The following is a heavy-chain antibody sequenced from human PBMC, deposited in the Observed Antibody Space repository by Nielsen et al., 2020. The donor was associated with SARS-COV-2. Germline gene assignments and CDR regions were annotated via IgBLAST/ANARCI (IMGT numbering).Heavy chain of an antibody. Sequence: GSLRLSCAVYGGSFSGYYWSWIRQPPGKGLEWIGEINHSGSTNYNPSLKSRVTISVDTSKNQFSLKLSSVTAADTAVYYCARHSDYYDSSGPFDYWGQGTLVTVSS. V-gene: IGHV4-34*01. J-gene: IGHJ4*02. D-gene: IGHD3-22*01. CDR2: INHSGST. CDR1: GGSFSGYY. CDR3: ARHSDYYDSSGPFDY.